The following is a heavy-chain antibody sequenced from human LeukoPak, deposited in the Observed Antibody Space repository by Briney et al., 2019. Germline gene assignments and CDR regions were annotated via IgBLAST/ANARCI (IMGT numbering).Heavy chain of an antibody. J-gene: IGHJ4*02. CDR2: IRSKAYGGTT. V-gene: IGHV3-49*04. Sequence: GGSLRLSCTASGFTFGDYAMSWVRKAPGKGLEWVGFIRSKAYGGTTEYAASVKGRFTISRDNSKSTAYLQMNSLKPEDTAVYYCTRDEAYSYGLIYWGQGTLVTVSS. D-gene: IGHD5-18*01. CDR3: TRDEAYSYGLIY. CDR1: GFTFGDYA.